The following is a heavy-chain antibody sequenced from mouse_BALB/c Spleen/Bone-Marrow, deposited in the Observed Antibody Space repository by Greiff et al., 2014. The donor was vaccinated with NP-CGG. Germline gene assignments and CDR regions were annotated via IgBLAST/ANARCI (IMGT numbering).Heavy chain of an antibody. Sequence: QVQLKESGAELASPGASVKMSCKASGYTFTDYTIQWVKQRPGQGLEWIGYVNPRSGYANYNQKFKDKATLTADKSSSTAFMQLSSLTFEDSAVYYCARPKGFALDYWGQGTALTVSS. CDR3: ARPKGFALDY. CDR2: VNPRSGYA. J-gene: IGHJ2*01. V-gene: IGHV1-4*01. CDR1: GYTFTDYT.